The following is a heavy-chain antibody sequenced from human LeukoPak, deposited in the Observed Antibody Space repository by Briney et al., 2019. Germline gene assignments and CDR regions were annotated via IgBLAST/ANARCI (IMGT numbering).Heavy chain of an antibody. Sequence: SETLSLTCTVSVDSLSRYYWSWIRQPPGKGLEWIGYIYYTGSTNYNPSLKSRVTISVDTSKNQFSLKLSSVTAADTAVYYCARGLRDSSGYYEYYFDYWGQGTLVTASS. CDR1: VDSLSRYY. CDR2: IYYTGST. V-gene: IGHV4-59*01. J-gene: IGHJ4*02. CDR3: ARGLRDSSGYYEYYFDY. D-gene: IGHD3-22*01.